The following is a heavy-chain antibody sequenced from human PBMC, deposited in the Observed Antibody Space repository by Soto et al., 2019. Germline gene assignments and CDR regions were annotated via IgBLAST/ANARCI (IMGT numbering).Heavy chain of an antibody. V-gene: IGHV4-31*03. CDR1: GDSITSGGYY. CDR3: AGDYYGAGSQYYYYGMEV. D-gene: IGHD3-10*01. CDR2: IYHSGGA. J-gene: IGHJ6*02. Sequence: PSETLSLTCTVSGDSITSGGYYWSWLRQPPGKGLEWIGYIYHSGGASYNPSLRGRAVISIDTSKNQFSLRLNAVTAADTATYYCAGDYYGAGSQYYYYGMEVWGQGTTVTVS.